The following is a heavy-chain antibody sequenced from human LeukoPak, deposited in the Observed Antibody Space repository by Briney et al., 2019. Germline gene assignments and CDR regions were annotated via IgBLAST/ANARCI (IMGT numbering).Heavy chain of an antibody. V-gene: IGHV4-4*07. CDR2: ISTSGGT. Sequence: SETLSLTCSVSGGSSSSYYWSWIRQPAGKGLEWIGRISTSGGTNYNPSLKTRVTMSVDTSKNQVSLKLSSVTAADTAMYYCARAAEYSSGWYLFDCWGQGILVTVSA. J-gene: IGHJ4*02. D-gene: IGHD6-19*01. CDR1: GGSSSSYY. CDR3: ARAAEYSSGWYLFDC.